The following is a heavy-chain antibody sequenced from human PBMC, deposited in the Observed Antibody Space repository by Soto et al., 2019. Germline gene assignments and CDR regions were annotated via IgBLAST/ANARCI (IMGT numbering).Heavy chain of an antibody. J-gene: IGHJ3*02. CDR3: ARARPQYDYVWGSYRENGFDI. Sequence: PGGSLRLSCAASGFTFSSYSMNWVRQAPGKGLEWVSSISSSSSYIYYADSVKGRFTISRDNAMNSLYLQMNSLRAEDTAVYYCARARPQYDYVWGSYRENGFDIWGQGTMVTVSS. V-gene: IGHV3-21*01. CDR1: GFTFSSYS. CDR2: ISSSSSYI. D-gene: IGHD3-16*02.